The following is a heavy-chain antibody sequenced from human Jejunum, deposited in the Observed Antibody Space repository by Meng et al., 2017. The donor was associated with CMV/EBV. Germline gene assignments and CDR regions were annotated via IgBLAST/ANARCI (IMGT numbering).Heavy chain of an antibody. CDR1: GDSSACSD. V-gene: IGHV4-59*01. CDR2: IHYRGDI. D-gene: IGHD2-21*01. J-gene: IGHJ1*01. Sequence: CIFSGDSSACSDWTWVRQSPVKGLESIGYIHYRGDINYNPSLRSRATMSMDMSKNQFSLRLTSVTAADTAVYYCAKTARIPTAWGQGTLVTVSS. CDR3: AKTARIPTA.